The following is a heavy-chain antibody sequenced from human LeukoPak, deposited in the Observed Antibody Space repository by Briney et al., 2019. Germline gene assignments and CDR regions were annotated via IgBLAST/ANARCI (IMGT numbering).Heavy chain of an antibody. V-gene: IGHV3-23*01. CDR3: AKDYYYGSGSYYNPYYFDY. Sequence: GGSLRLSCAASGFTFSRYAMSWVRQAPGKGLEWVSAISRSGGSTYYADSVKGRFTISRDNSKNTLYLQMNSLRAEDTAVYYCAKDYYYGSGSYYNPYYFDYWGQGTLVTVSS. J-gene: IGHJ4*02. D-gene: IGHD3-10*01. CDR2: ISRSGGST. CDR1: GFTFSRYA.